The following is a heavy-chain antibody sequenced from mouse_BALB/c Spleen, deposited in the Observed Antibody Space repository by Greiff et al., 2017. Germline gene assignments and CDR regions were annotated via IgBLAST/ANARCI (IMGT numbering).Heavy chain of an antibody. Sequence: EVQLQQSGPELVKPGASVKISCKASGYTFTDYNMHWVKQSHGKSLEWIGYIYPYNGGTGYNQKFKSKATLTVDNSSSTAYMELRSLTSEDSAVYYCARGVHWYFDVWGAGTTVTVSS. D-gene: IGHD2-14*01. CDR3: ARGVHWYFDV. CDR2: IYPYNGGT. CDR1: GYTFTDYN. V-gene: IGHV1S29*02. J-gene: IGHJ1*01.